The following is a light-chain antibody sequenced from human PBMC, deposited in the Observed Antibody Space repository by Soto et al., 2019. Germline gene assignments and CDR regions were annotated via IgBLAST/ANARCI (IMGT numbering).Light chain of an antibody. Sequence: QSVLTQPPSASGTHGQRVTISCSGSSSNIGSNYVYWYQQLPGTAPKLLIYRNNQRPSGVPDRFSGSKSGTSASLAISGLRSEDEADYYCAAWDDSLSVVWVFGGGTKLTVL. J-gene: IGLJ3*02. CDR1: SSNIGSNY. V-gene: IGLV1-47*01. CDR2: RNN. CDR3: AAWDDSLSVVWV.